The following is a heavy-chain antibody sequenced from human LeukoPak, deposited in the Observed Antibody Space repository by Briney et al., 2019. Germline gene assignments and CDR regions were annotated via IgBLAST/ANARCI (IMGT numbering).Heavy chain of an antibody. V-gene: IGHV3-74*01. CDR3: ARGGPTGALDY. D-gene: IGHD7-27*01. CDR2: ITSDGSTT. Sequence: GGSLRLSCAASGFTFSTYWMNWVRQAPGKGLVWVSRITSDGSTTRYADSVKGRFTISRDNAKNTLYLQMNSLRAEDTALYYCARGGPTGALDYWGQGTLVTVSS. J-gene: IGHJ4*02. CDR1: GFTFSTYW.